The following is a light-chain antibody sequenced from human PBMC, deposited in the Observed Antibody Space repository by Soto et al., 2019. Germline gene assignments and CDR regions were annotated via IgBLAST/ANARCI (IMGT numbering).Light chain of an antibody. V-gene: IGLV1-40*01. CDR1: SSNIGAAYY. J-gene: IGLJ3*02. CDR3: QSYDTSLSGSV. CDR2: GNS. Sequence: QSVLTQPPSVSGAPGQRVTISCTGSSSNIGAAYYVHWYQQLPGTAPKLLIYGNSNRPSGVPDRFSGSKSGTSASLAITGLQADDEAAYSCQSYDTSLSGSVFGGGTKLTVL.